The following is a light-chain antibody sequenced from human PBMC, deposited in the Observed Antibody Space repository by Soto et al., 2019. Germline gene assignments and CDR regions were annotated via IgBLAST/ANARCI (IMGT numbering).Light chain of an antibody. CDR1: QGISSY. V-gene: IGKV1-8*01. CDR3: QQYYSYPDT. CDR2: AAS. J-gene: IGKJ4*01. Sequence: AIRMTQSPSSLSASTGDRVTITCRASQGISSYVAWYQQKPGKAPKLLIYAASTLQSGVPSRFSGSGSGTDFTLTIRCLQSEDFATYYCQQYYSYPDTFRGGTKVEIK.